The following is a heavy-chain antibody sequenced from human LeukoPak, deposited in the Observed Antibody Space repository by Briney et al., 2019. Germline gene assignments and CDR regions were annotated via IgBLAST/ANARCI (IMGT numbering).Heavy chain of an antibody. D-gene: IGHD6-19*01. V-gene: IGHV1-24*01. CDR3: ATDDTAAVARPSYFDY. Sequence: ASVKVSCKVSGYTLTELSMHWVRQAPGKGREWMGGFDPEDGETIYAQKFQGRVTMTEDTSTDTAYMELSSLRSEDTAVYYCATDDTAAVARPSYFDYWGQGTLVTVSS. CDR2: FDPEDGET. CDR1: GYTLTELS. J-gene: IGHJ4*02.